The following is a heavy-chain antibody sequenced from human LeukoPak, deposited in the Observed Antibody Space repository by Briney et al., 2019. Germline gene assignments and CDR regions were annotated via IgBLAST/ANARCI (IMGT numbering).Heavy chain of an antibody. CDR1: GCTFSNYK. V-gene: IGHV3-21*01. CDR2: ITDSTTYI. D-gene: IGHD2-2*02. J-gene: IGHJ4*02. Sequence: GGSLRLSCAASGCTFSNYKMNWVRQAPGKGLEWVASITDSTTYIYYADSVKGRFTISRDDAKSSLFLHMNSLRVEDTAVYYCARDPGYCTSTRCYTGPFDSWGQGTLVTVSS. CDR3: ARDPGYCTSTRCYTGPFDS.